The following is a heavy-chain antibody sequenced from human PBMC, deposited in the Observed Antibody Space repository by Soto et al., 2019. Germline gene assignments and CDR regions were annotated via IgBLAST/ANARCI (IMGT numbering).Heavy chain of an antibody. Sequence: ASVKVSCKASGYTFTSYAMHWVRQAPGQRLEWMGWINAGNGNTKYSQKFQGRVTITRDTSASTAYMELSSLRSEDTAVYYCARVAVAGFPYTWFDPWGQGTLVTVSS. CDR2: INAGNGNT. V-gene: IGHV1-3*01. CDR3: ARVAVAGFPYTWFDP. CDR1: GYTFTSYA. D-gene: IGHD6-19*01. J-gene: IGHJ5*02.